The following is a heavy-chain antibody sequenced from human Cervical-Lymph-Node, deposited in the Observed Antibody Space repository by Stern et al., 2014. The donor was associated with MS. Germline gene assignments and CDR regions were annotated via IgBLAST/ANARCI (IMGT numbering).Heavy chain of an antibody. CDR3: AKDFDIYYYYGMDV. J-gene: IGHJ6*02. Sequence: VQLVESGGGAVPSGRSLRLSCAASGFTFSSYGMHWVRQAPGQGLEWVAVTSYDGSDKYYADSVKGRFTISRDNSKNTLYLQMNSLRAEDTAVYYCAKDFDIYYYYGMDVWGQGTTVTVSS. CDR1: GFTFSSYG. V-gene: IGHV3-30*18. D-gene: IGHD2-15*01. CDR2: TSYDGSDK.